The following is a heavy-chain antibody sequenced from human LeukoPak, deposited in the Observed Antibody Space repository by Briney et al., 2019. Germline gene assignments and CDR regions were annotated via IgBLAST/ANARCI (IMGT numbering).Heavy chain of an antibody. CDR2: IYYSGST. Sequence: PSETLSLTCTVSGGSISSYYWSWIRQPPGKGLEWIGYIYYSGSTNYNPSLKSRVTISVDTSKNQFSLKLSSVTAADTAVYYCARSFSSWYAFYYFDYWGQGTLVTVSS. V-gene: IGHV4-59*01. CDR1: GGSISSYY. CDR3: ARSFSSWYAFYYFDY. J-gene: IGHJ4*02. D-gene: IGHD6-13*01.